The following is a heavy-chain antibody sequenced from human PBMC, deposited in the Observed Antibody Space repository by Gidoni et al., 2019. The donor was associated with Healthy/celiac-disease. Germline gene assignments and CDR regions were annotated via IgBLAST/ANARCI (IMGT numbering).Heavy chain of an antibody. Sequence: QVQLQQWGAGLLKPSETLSLTCAVYGGSFSGYYWSWIRQPPGKGLEWIGEINHSGSTNYNPSLKSRVTISVDTSKNQFSLKLSSVTAADTAVYYCARDRITIFGDAFDIWGQGTMVTVSS. CDR3: ARDRITIFGDAFDI. CDR2: INHSGST. D-gene: IGHD3-3*01. CDR1: GGSFSGYY. V-gene: IGHV4-34*01. J-gene: IGHJ3*02.